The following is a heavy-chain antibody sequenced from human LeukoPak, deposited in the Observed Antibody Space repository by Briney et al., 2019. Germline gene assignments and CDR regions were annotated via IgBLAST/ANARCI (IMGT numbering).Heavy chain of an antibody. CDR3: ARDLGNKYYYDSSGYFPLFDY. Sequence: SETLSLTCTVSGGSISSYYWSWIRQPPGKGLEWIGYIYYSGSTNYNPSLKSRVTISVDTSKNQFSLKLSSVTAADTAVYYCARDLGNKYYYDSSGYFPLFDYWGQGTLVTVSS. J-gene: IGHJ4*02. CDR1: GGSISSYY. CDR2: IYYSGST. V-gene: IGHV4-59*12. D-gene: IGHD3-22*01.